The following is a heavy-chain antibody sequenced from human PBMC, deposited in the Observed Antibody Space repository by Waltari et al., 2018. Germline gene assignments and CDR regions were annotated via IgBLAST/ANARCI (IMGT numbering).Heavy chain of an antibody. Sequence: EVQLLESGGGLVQPGGSLRLPFGASGVTFTSYAMSWVRQAPGKGLEWVSSISGSGAAIYYADSVKGRFTSSRDNSKNTLYLQMISLRAEDTAIYYCTKNTWAEAGSDWGQGILVTVSS. J-gene: IGHJ4*02. CDR3: TKNTWAEAGSD. D-gene: IGHD6-19*01. CDR2: ISGSGAAI. CDR1: GVTFTSYA. V-gene: IGHV3-23*01.